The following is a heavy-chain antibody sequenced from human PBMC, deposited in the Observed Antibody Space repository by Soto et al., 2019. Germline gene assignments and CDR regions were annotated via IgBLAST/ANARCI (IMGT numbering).Heavy chain of an antibody. CDR2: LYPDGRA. D-gene: IGHD3-10*01. CDR1: SFTVNSNY. CDR3: ARGLGREDHGTGGHFHLDT. J-gene: IGHJ4*02. V-gene: IGHV3-53*01. Sequence: GASLRLSCAASSFTVNSNYLTWVRQAPGKGLKWVSVLYPDGRAYYADSVKGGFTISTDNSKNTVFLQMNTLSVEDKAFSYCARGLGREDHGTGGHFHLDTWGQGTLVTVSS.